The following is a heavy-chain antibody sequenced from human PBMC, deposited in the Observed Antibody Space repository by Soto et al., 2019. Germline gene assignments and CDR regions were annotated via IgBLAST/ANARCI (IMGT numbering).Heavy chain of an antibody. CDR3: ATPPPRIALAGNYYYYYYMDV. D-gene: IGHD6-19*01. CDR1: GYTFTSYY. Sequence: QVQLVQSGAEVKKPGASVKVSCKASGYTFTSYYMHWVRQAPGQGLEWMGIINPSGGSTSYAQKFQGGVTKTRDTTTSTVYMELSSLRSEDTAVYYCATPPPRIALAGNYYYYYYMDVWGKGTTVTVSS. CDR2: INPSGGST. V-gene: IGHV1-46*03. J-gene: IGHJ6*03.